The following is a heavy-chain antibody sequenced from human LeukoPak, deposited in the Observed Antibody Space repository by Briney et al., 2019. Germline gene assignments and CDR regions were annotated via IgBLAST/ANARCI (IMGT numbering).Heavy chain of an antibody. Sequence: PSETLSLTCAVYGGSFSDYFWSWIRQPPGKGLEWIGEISHSGSTTYNPSLRSRVTISGDTSKKQFSLKLSSVTAADTAVYYCVRGRYYFDYWGQGTLVTVSS. CDR2: ISHSGST. CDR3: VRGRYYFDY. V-gene: IGHV4-34*01. J-gene: IGHJ4*02. D-gene: IGHD5-24*01. CDR1: GGSFSDYF.